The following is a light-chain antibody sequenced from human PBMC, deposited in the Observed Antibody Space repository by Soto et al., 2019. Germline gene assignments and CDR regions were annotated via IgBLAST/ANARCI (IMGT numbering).Light chain of an antibody. Sequence: EIVMTQSAATLALSPGERATLSCSASQSVSSNLAWYQQKPGQAPRLLIYGASTRATGIPARFSGSGSGTEFTLTISSRQSEDFAVYYCQQYHNWPPLTFGGGTNVEI. CDR2: GAS. J-gene: IGKJ4*01. CDR1: QSVSSN. CDR3: QQYHNWPPLT. V-gene: IGKV3-15*01.